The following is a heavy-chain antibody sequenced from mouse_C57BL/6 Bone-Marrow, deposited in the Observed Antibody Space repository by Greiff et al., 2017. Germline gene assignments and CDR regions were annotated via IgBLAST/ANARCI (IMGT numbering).Heavy chain of an antibody. Sequence: VQLQQSGAELVRPGASVTLSCKASGYTFTDYEMHWVKQTPVHGLEWIGAMDPEHGGTAYHQKFKGKAILTADKASSTAYMELRSLTSEDSAVYYCTRSGELRLPFAYWGQGTLVTVSA. CDR3: TRSGELRLPFAY. CDR1: GYTFTDYE. V-gene: IGHV1-15*01. J-gene: IGHJ3*01. CDR2: MDPEHGGT. D-gene: IGHD3-2*02.